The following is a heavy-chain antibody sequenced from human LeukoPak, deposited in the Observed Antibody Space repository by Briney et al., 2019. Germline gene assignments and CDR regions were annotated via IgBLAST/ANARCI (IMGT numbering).Heavy chain of an antibody. CDR3: ATHDYGDYAPVAGIGY. J-gene: IGHJ4*02. CDR1: GGSISSYY. CDR2: IYYSGST. Sequence: SETLSLTCTVSGGSISSYYWSWIRQPPGKGLEWIGYIYYSGSTNYNPSLKSRVTISADTSKNQFSLKLRSVTAADTAVYYCATHDYGDYAPVAGIGYWGQGTLVTVSS. D-gene: IGHD4-17*01. V-gene: IGHV4-59*01.